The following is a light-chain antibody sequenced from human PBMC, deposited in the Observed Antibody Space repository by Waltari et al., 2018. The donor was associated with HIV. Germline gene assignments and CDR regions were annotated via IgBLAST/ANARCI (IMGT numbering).Light chain of an antibody. CDR2: QDS. Sequence: SYEVTQPPSVSVSPGQTASITCSGDKLGAKYACWYQQRPGQSPVLVIYQDSKRPSAIPERFSGSNSGNTATLTISGTQAMDEADYYCQAWDSSTVVFGGGTKLTVL. J-gene: IGLJ2*01. CDR1: KLGAKY. CDR3: QAWDSSTVV. V-gene: IGLV3-1*01.